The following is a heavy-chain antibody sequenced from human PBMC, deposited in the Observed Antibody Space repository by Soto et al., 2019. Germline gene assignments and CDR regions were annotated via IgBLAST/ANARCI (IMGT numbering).Heavy chain of an antibody. D-gene: IGHD3-3*02. CDR2: MNPNSGNT. J-gene: IGHJ5*02. V-gene: IGHV1-8*01. Sequence: ASVKGSCEASGYTFTRYDINWVRQAPGQGPEWMGWMNPNSGNTGYAQKFQGRVTMTRNTSISTAYMELSSLRSEDTAVYYCARGLPIFGVVRNWFDPWGQGTLVTVLL. CDR3: ARGLPIFGVVRNWFDP. CDR1: GYTFTRYD.